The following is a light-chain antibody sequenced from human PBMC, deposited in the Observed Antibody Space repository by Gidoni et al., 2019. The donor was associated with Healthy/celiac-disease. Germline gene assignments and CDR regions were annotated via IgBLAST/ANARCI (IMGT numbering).Light chain of an antibody. CDR2: WAS. CDR3: QQYYSTPQLT. Sequence: DIVMTKSQDSLAVSLGDRATINCKSSKSVLYSSNNKNYLAWYQQKPGQPPKLLIYWASTRESGVPARFSGSGSGTDFTLTISSLQAEDVAVYYCQQYYSTPQLTFGGGTKVEIK. V-gene: IGKV4-1*01. CDR1: KSVLYSSNNKNY. J-gene: IGKJ4*01.